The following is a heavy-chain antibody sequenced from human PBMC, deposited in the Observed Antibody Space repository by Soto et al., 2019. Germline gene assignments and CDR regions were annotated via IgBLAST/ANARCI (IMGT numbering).Heavy chain of an antibody. CDR2: MEDSGST. Sequence: QVQLQESGPGLVKPSQTLSLTCTVSGGSISSGNYYWSWVRQHPGKGLEWIGHMEDSGSTYYNPSLTGRVTILVDTSKNQLSLKLSSMTAADTAVYYCATAGRTNYFDYWGQGTLVTVSS. D-gene: IGHD1-1*01. CDR3: ATAGRTNYFDY. CDR1: GGSISSGNYY. J-gene: IGHJ4*02. V-gene: IGHV4-31*03.